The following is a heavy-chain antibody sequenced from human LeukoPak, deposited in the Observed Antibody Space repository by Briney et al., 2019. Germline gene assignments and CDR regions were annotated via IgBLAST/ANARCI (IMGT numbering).Heavy chain of an antibody. CDR3: ARDKSNGIGIVY. CDR2: INPNSGGT. D-gene: IGHD1-26*01. CDR1: GYTFTGYY. Sequence: ASVKVSCKASGYTFTGYYMHWVRQAPGQGLEWMGWINPNSGGTNYAEKFQGRVTMTRDTSIDTVYMDLSSLRSDDTALYYCARDKSNGIGIVYWDQGTPVTVSS. V-gene: IGHV1-2*02. J-gene: IGHJ4*02.